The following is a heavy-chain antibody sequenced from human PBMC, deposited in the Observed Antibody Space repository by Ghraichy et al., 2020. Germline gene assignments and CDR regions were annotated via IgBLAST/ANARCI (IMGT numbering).Heavy chain of an antibody. CDR2: ISYDGNYK. D-gene: IGHD2-2*01. CDR3: ARDGSSTTEPYGMDV. J-gene: IGHJ6*02. CDR1: GFTFSDYR. Sequence: LSLTCAASGFTFSDYRMHWVRQAPGKGLEWVVVISYDGNYKYYADSVKGRFTISRDNSKNTLYLQMNSLRTEDTALYYCARDGSSTTEPYGMDVWGQGTTVIVSS. V-gene: IGHV3-30-3*01.